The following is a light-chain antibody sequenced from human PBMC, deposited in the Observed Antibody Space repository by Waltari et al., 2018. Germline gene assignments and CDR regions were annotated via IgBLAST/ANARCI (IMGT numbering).Light chain of an antibody. V-gene: IGKV1-17*01. CDR2: AAS. J-gene: IGKJ1*01. CDR1: QGISTY. Sequence: DILMTQSPSSLSASAGDRVTITCRASQGISTYLNWYQQKPGKAPKRLIYAASSLESGVPSRFSGSGSGTDFTLTISSLQPEDFATYYCLQYNSNPWTFGQGTKVEIK. CDR3: LQYNSNPWT.